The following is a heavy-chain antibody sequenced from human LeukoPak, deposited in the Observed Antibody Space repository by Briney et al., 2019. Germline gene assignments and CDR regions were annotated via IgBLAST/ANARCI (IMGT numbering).Heavy chain of an antibody. CDR1: GGSFSGYY. CDR2: INHSGST. V-gene: IGHV4-34*01. Sequence: PSETLSLTCAVYGGSFSGYYWSWIRQPPGKGLEWIGEINHSGSTNYNPSLKSRVTISVDTSKNQFSLKLSSVTAADTAVYYCARGFSPHYGSGSPPRYWGQGTMVTDSS. D-gene: IGHD3-10*01. J-gene: IGHJ4*02. CDR3: ARGFSPHYGSGSPPRY.